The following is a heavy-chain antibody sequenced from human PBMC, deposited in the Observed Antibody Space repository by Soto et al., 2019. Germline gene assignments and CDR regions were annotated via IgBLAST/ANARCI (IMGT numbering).Heavy chain of an antibody. V-gene: IGHV3-74*03. CDR2: IKGDGSDI. J-gene: IGHJ4*02. D-gene: IGHD3-3*02. Sequence: EVQLVETGGGLVQPGWSLRLSCAASGFAFSSYWMLWVRQAPGKGLVWVSRIKGDGSDIAYAGSVKGRFTISRDNAKNTLYLQMDNLRADDTAVYYCTRHFRDYWGLGTLVTVSS. CDR3: TRHFRDY. CDR1: GFAFSSYW.